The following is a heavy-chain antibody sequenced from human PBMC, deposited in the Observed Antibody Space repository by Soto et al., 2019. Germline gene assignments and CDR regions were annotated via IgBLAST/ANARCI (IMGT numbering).Heavy chain of an antibody. D-gene: IGHD6-19*01. Sequence: EVQWAESGGGLVQPGGSLRLSCAASGLIVSDYHMDWVRQAPGKGLEWVGRIRRKANSYTTEYAASVKGRFTISRDDSKNSLYLQMNSLKSEDTAVYYCAMLGGWSGGSSGMDVWGQGTTVTVSS. CDR1: GLIVSDYH. V-gene: IGHV3-72*01. CDR3: AMLGGWSGGSSGMDV. J-gene: IGHJ6*02. CDR2: IRRKANSYTT.